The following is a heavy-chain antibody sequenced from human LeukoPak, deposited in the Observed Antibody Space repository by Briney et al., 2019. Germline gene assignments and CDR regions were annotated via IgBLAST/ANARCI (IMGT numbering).Heavy chain of an antibody. CDR1: GDSISRSNFY. CDR3: ARPTYYDNSGYYY. Sequence: PSETLSLTCTVSGDSISRSNFYWGWIRQPPGKGLEWVGRVHYSGSTYYNPSLKSRVTISVDTSKNHFSLKLTSVTAADTAVYYCARPTYYDNSGYYYWGQGTLVTVSS. J-gene: IGHJ4*02. D-gene: IGHD3-22*01. CDR2: VHYSGST. V-gene: IGHV4-39*02.